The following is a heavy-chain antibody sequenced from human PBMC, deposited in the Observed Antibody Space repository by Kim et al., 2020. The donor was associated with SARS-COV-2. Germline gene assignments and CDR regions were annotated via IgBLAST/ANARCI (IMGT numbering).Heavy chain of an antibody. J-gene: IGHJ4*02. V-gene: IGHV1-8*01. CDR1: GYTFTSYD. D-gene: IGHD3-16*01. CDR2: MNPNSGNT. Sequence: ASVKVSCKASGYTFTSYDINWVRQATGQGLEWMGWMNPNSGNTGYAQKFQGRVTMTRNTSISTAYMELSSLRSEDTAVYYCARGKGYDYIWGRRQYYFDYWGLGTLVTVSS. CDR3: ARGKGYDYIWGRRQYYFDY.